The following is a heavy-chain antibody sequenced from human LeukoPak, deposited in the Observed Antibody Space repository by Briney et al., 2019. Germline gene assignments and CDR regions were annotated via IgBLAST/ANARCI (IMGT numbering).Heavy chain of an antibody. CDR3: ARTEYQLLQGGWFDP. Sequence: ASVKVSCKASGYTFTGYYMHWVRQAPGQGLEWMGWINTNTGNPTYAQGFTGRFVFSLDTSVSTAYLQISSLKAEDTAVYYCARTEYQLLQGGWFDPWGQGTLVTVSS. CDR2: INTNTGNP. CDR1: GYTFTGYY. D-gene: IGHD2-2*01. V-gene: IGHV7-4-1*02. J-gene: IGHJ5*02.